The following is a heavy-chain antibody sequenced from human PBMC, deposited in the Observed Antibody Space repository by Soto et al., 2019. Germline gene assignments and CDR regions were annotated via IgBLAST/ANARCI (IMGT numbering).Heavy chain of an antibody. Sequence: LSLTCAISGDSVSSNSAAWNWIRQSPSRGPEWLGRTYYRSKWYNDYAVSVKSRITINPDTSKNQFSLQLNSVTPEDTAVYYCARASSSSDYYYYYMDVWGKGTTVTVSS. D-gene: IGHD6-6*01. CDR2: TYYRSKWYN. CDR1: GDSVSSNSAA. CDR3: ARASSSSDYYYYYMDV. J-gene: IGHJ6*03. V-gene: IGHV6-1*01.